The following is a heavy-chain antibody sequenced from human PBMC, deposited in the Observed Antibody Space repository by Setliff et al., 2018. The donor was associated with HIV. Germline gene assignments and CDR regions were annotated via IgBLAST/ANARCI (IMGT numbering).Heavy chain of an antibody. D-gene: IGHD6-13*01. J-gene: IGHJ6*03. CDR3: GHIVADPTCQYFYIDV. Sequence: GSLRLSFEGSGLTFTNAWLSWVRQAPGKGLEWVGRIKSKGSGGSIAYGASVRGRFGISRDDSKNTMYLQMNSLKTEDTAVYFCGHIVADPTCQYFYIDVWGKGTTVT. CDR2: IKSKGSGGSI. CDR1: GLTFTNAW. V-gene: IGHV3-15*01.